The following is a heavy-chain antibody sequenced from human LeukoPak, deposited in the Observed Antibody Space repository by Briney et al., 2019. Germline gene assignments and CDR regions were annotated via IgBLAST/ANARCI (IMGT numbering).Heavy chain of an antibody. CDR3: ARRPEWELHFDY. CDR2: IYHSGST. Sequence: SGTLSLTCAVSGGSISSSNWWSWVRQPPGQGLEWIGEIYHSGSTNYNPSLKSRVTISVDKSKNQFSLKLSSVTAADTAVYYRARRPEWELHFDYWGQGTLVTVSS. V-gene: IGHV4-4*02. J-gene: IGHJ4*02. CDR1: GGSISSSNW. D-gene: IGHD1-26*01.